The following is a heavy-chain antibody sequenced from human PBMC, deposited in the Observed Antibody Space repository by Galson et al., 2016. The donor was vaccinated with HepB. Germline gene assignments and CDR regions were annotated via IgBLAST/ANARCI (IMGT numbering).Heavy chain of an antibody. CDR3: TKASFDWFFLFDS. V-gene: IGHV3-11*04. CDR1: GFTFSDLW. Sequence: SLRLSCAASGFTFSDLWMIWVRQAPGKGLEWLAHISRSGSHVYYADSLKRRLTISRDNAKNLVYLQMDSLRAEDTAMYYCTKASFDWFFLFDSWGQGTLVAVSS. D-gene: IGHD3-9*01. J-gene: IGHJ4*02. CDR2: ISRSGSHV.